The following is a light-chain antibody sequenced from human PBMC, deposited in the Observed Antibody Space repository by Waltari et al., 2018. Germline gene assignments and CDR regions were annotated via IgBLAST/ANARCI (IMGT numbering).Light chain of an antibody. J-gene: IGKJ2*01. Sequence: VMTQSPATLSVSLGGSATLSCRASQSVNSNLAWYPQKPGQAPRLLMYAASTRATGIPARFSGSGSGTEFTLTITSLQRDDFATYFCQHYNNYRYTFGQGTKLEI. V-gene: IGKV3-15*01. CDR2: AAS. CDR1: QSVNSN. CDR3: QHYNNYRYT.